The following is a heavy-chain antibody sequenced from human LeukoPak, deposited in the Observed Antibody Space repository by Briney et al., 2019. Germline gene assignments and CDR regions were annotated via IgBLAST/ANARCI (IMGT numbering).Heavy chain of an antibody. V-gene: IGHV5-51*01. J-gene: IGHJ4*02. Sequence: GESLKISCKGSGYSFTSYWIGWVRQMPGKGLEWMGIIYPGDSDTRYSPSFQGQVTISADKSISTAYLQWSSLKASDTAMYYCARRGYCSSTSCYKIVLFDYWGQGTLVTVSS. CDR1: GYSFTSYW. CDR2: IYPGDSDT. CDR3: ARRGYCSSTSCYKIVLFDY. D-gene: IGHD2-2*02.